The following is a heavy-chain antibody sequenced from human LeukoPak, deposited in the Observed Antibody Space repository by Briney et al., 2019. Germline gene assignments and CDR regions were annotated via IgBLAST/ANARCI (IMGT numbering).Heavy chain of an antibody. CDR1: GYSISSGYY. J-gene: IGHJ4*02. D-gene: IGHD1-26*01. V-gene: IGHV4-38-2*01. Sequence: SETLSLTCAVSGYSISSGYYWGWIRQPPWKGLEWIGSIYHSGSTYSNPSLKSRVTMSVDTSKNQVSLKMTSVTAADTAVYYCARFRGSYSFDYWGQGTLVTVSS. CDR2: IYHSGST. CDR3: ARFRGSYSFDY.